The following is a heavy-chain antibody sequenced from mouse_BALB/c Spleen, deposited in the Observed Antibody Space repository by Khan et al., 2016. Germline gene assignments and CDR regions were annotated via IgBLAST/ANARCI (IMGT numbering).Heavy chain of an antibody. CDR3: ATTHTAYYAMDY. V-gene: IGHV3-2*02. CDR2: IIYSGSP. Sequence: QLEESGPGLVKPSQSLSLTCTVTGYSITSDYAWNWIRQFPGNKLEWMGYIIYSGSPKYYPSLQSRISVTRDTSKNQFFLQLHSVTTEDTATYDGATTHTAYYAMDYWGQGTSVTVSS. D-gene: IGHD1-2*01. CDR1: GYSITSDYA. J-gene: IGHJ4*01.